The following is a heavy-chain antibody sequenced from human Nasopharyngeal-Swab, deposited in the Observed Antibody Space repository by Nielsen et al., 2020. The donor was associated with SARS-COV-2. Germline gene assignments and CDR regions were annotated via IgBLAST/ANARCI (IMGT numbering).Heavy chain of an antibody. D-gene: IGHD5-12*01. CDR1: GFTFSTYT. V-gene: IGHV3-30*04. CDR2: VSYDGSNK. CDR3: AKSAFGGYDPGYCMDV. Sequence: GESLKISCAASGFTFSTYTMHWVRQAPGKGLEWVAVVSYDGSNKYCADSVKGRFTISRDNAKNSLYLQMNSLRAEDTALYYCAKSAFGGYDPGYCMDVWGQGTTVTVSS. J-gene: IGHJ6*02.